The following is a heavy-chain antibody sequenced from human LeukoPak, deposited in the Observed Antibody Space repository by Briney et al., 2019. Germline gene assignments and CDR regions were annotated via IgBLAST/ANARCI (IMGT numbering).Heavy chain of an antibody. Sequence: GGSLRLSCAASGFTFSSYSMNWVRQAPGKGLEWVSSISSSSYIYYADSVRGRFTISRDNAKNSLYLQMNSLRAEDTAVYYCARDEEGYDSSGYYVGVDYWGQGTLVTVSS. CDR2: ISSSSYI. J-gene: IGHJ4*02. D-gene: IGHD3-22*01. V-gene: IGHV3-21*01. CDR3: ARDEEGYDSSGYYVGVDY. CDR1: GFTFSSYS.